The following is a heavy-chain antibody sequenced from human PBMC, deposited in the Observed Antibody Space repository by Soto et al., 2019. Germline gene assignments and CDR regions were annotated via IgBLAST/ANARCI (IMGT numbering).Heavy chain of an antibody. CDR2: TYYRSKWYN. J-gene: IGHJ6*02. V-gene: IGHV6-1*01. D-gene: IGHD3-22*01. CDR3: ARAVNHYDSSGYYRKGNYYYYYGMDV. CDR1: GDSVSSNSAA. Sequence: SQTLSLTCAISGDSVSSNSAAWNWIRQSPSRGLEWLGRTYYRSKWYNDYAVSVKSRITINPDTSKNQFSLQLNSVTPEDTAVYYCARAVNHYDSSGYYRKGNYYYYYGMDVWGQGTTVTVSS.